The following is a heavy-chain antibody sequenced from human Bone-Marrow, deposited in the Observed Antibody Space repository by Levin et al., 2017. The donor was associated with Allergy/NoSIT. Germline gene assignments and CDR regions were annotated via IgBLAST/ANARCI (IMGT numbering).Heavy chain of an antibody. CDR3: AKEGVRSSGWNGALDI. Sequence: GGSLRLSCAASGLTVSSSYMHWVRQAPGRGLEWVSVISSVGTTYHADSARGSFTISRDNSKNTISLQKTSRRAEDTAMYYCAKEGVRSSGWNGALDIWGQGTMVTVSS. J-gene: IGHJ3*02. CDR1: GLTVSSSY. D-gene: IGHD6-19*01. CDR2: ISSVGTT. V-gene: IGHV3-66*01.